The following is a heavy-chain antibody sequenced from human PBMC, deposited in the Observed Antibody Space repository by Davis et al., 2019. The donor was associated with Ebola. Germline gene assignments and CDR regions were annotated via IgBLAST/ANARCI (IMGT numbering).Heavy chain of an antibody. CDR2: ISGSGGST. CDR3: AKVRYSGSPPWY. J-gene: IGHJ4*02. CDR1: GFTFNSFI. D-gene: IGHD3-10*01. Sequence: GESLKISCAASGFTFNSFIMNWVRQAPGKGLEWVSAISGSGGSTYYADSVKGRFTISRDNSKNTLYLQMNSLRAEDTAVYYCAKVRYSGSPPWYWGQGTLVTVSS. V-gene: IGHV3-23*01.